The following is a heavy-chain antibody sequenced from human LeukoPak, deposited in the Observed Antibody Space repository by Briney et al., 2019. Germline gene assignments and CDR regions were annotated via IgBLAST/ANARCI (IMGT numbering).Heavy chain of an antibody. J-gene: IGHJ4*02. V-gene: IGHV1-69*04. D-gene: IGHD5-12*01. CDR2: IIPILGIA. Sequence: SVKLSCNVSGGTYSSYAISWVRQAPAQGLEWMGRIIPILGIANHAQKFQGRVTITADKSTSTAYMELSSLRSEDTAVYYCARDRGYSGYDPFDYWGQGTLVTVSS. CDR3: ARDRGYSGYDPFDY. CDR1: GGTYSSYA.